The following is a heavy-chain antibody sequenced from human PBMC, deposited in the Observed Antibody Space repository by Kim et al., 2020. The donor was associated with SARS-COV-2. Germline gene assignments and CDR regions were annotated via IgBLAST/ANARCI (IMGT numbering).Heavy chain of an antibody. J-gene: IGHJ3*02. CDR3: ARARGYVDTTMVRSFDI. V-gene: IGHV7-4-1*02. D-gene: IGHD5-18*01. CDR2: INTNTGNP. CDR1: GYTFTYFA. Sequence: ASVKVSCKASGYTFTYFAMNWVRQAPGQGLEWMGWINTNTGNPTYAQGFTGRFVFSLDTSANTAYLQISSLKADDTAVYYCARARGYVDTTMVRSFDIWGQGTMVTVSS.